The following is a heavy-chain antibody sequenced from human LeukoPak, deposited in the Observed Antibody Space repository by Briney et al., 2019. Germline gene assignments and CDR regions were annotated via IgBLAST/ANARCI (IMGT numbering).Heavy chain of an antibody. CDR2: IYYRGST. CDR3: ARGDSSWPYFFDC. CDR1: GGSISSYY. Sequence: PSETLSLTCAVSGGSISSYYWNWIRQSPGKGLEWIGYIYYRGSTNYNPSLNSRVTISVDTSKNQFSLKLNSVTAADTAVYYCARGDSSWPYFFDCWGQGTLVTVSS. J-gene: IGHJ4*02. V-gene: IGHV4-59*01. D-gene: IGHD6-13*01.